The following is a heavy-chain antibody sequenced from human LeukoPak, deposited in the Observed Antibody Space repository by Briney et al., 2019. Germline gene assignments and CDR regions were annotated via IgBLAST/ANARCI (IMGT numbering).Heavy chain of an antibody. CDR3: AREAMIVVVTPGWFDP. Sequence: SETLSLTCAVSGVSISSSNWWSWVRQPPGKGLEWIGEIYHSGSTNYNPSLKSRVTISVDKSKNQFSLKLSSVTAADTAVYYCAREAMIVVVTPGWFDPWGQGTLVTVSS. J-gene: IGHJ5*02. D-gene: IGHD3-22*01. CDR1: GVSISSSNW. V-gene: IGHV4-4*02. CDR2: IYHSGST.